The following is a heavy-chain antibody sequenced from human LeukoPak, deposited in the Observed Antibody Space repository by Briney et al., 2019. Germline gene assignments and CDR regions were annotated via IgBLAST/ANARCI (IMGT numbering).Heavy chain of an antibody. J-gene: IGHJ4*02. CDR1: GFTVSSNY. D-gene: IGHD3-10*01. V-gene: IGHV3-30*03. CDR2: ISYDGSNK. Sequence: GGSLRLSCAASGFTVSSNYMHWVRQAPGKGLEWVAVISYDGSNKYYADSVKGRFTISRDNSKNTLYLQMNSLRAEDTAVYYCASTRLLWFGEKSYYFDYWGQGTLVTVSS. CDR3: ASTRLLWFGEKSYYFDY.